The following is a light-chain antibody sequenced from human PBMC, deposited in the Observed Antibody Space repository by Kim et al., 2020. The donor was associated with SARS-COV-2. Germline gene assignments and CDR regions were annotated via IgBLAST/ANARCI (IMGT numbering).Light chain of an antibody. CDR3: GTWDSSLSAGWV. J-gene: IGLJ3*02. Sequence: QSVLTQPPSVSAAPGQKVTISCSGSRSNIGINSVSWYQHLPGIAPKLLIYDKDKRPSGIPDRFSGSKSGTSATLDITGLQTGDEADYYCGTWDSSLSAGWVFGGGTQLTVL. CDR1: RSNIGINS. V-gene: IGLV1-51*01. CDR2: DKD.